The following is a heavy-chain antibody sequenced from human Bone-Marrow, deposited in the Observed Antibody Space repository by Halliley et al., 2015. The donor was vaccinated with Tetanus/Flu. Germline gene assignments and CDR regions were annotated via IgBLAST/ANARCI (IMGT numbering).Heavy chain of an antibody. D-gene: IGHD2-15*01. V-gene: IGHV3-33*01. Sequence: QVQLVQSGGGVVQPGRSLRLSCAASGFSFSNSGMHWVRQAPGKGLEWVALIWYDGNNKYYADSVKGRFTISRDNFDNTLYLQMNSLRAEDTAVYYCARDLVADIYYGMDVWGQGTTVTVSS. CDR3: ARDLVADIYYGMDV. J-gene: IGHJ6*02. CDR2: IWYDGNNK. CDR1: GFSFSNSG.